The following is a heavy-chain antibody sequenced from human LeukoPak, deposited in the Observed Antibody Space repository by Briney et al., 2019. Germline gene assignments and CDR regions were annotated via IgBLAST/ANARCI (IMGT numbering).Heavy chain of an antibody. V-gene: IGHV3-30*03. CDR1: GFPFSSYG. D-gene: IGHD2-2*01. Sequence: PGGSLRLSCAASGFPFSSYGMHGVRQSPGKGLEGVAVISYYGSNKYYADSVKGRFTISRDNSKNTLYLQMNSLRAEDTAVYYCARPALQFYYYYGMDVWGQGTTVTVSS. CDR2: ISYYGSNK. CDR3: ARPALQFYYYYGMDV. J-gene: IGHJ6*02.